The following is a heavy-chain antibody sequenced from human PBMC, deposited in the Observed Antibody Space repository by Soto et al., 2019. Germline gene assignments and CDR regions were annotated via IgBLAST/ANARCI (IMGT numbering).Heavy chain of an antibody. CDR1: VFRFSDYA. V-gene: IGHV3-23*01. Sequence: EVPLLESGGDLVQPGVSLRLSCTTSVFRFSDYAMDWVRQAPGKGLEWVSSIGFTTTYSADFVKGRFIITRDNAKNTVYLQLNNLRVEDTAVYYCAMIPTFMVRTPGDHWGQGTPVIVSS. CDR2: IGFTTT. J-gene: IGHJ4*02. CDR3: AMIPTFMVRTPGDH. D-gene: IGHD2-8*01.